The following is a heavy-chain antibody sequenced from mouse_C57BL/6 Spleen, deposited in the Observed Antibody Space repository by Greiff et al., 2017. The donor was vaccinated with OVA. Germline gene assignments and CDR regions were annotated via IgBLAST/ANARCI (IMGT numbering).Heavy chain of an antibody. Sequence: VKLQQPGAELVKPGASVKLSCKASGYTFTSYWMHWVKQGPGQGLEWIGMIHPNSGSTNYNEKFKSKATLTVDKTSSTAYMQLSSLTSEDSAVYYCARDGYGSGYDYWGQGTTLTVSS. D-gene: IGHD1-1*01. J-gene: IGHJ2*01. CDR3: ARDGYGSGYDY. V-gene: IGHV1-64*01. CDR2: IHPNSGST. CDR1: GYTFTSYW.